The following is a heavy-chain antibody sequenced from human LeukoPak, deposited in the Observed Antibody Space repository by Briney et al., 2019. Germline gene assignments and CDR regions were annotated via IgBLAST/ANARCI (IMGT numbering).Heavy chain of an antibody. CDR3: ARKGQGGYCSSTSCYEKGAFDI. CDR2: IYTSGST. V-gene: IGHV4-4*07. Sequence: PSETLSLTCTVSGGSISSYYWSWIRQPAGKGLEWIGRIYTSGSTNYNPSLKSRVTISADKSKNQFSLKLSSVTAADTAVYYCARKGQGGYCSSTSCYEKGAFDIWGQGTMVTVSS. D-gene: IGHD2-2*01. J-gene: IGHJ3*02. CDR1: GGSISSYY.